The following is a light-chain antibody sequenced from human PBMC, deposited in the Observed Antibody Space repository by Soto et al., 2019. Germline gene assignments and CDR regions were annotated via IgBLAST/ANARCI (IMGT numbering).Light chain of an antibody. CDR1: QSVSSTY. Sequence: EIVLTQSPGTLSLSPGERATLSCRASQSVSSTYLAWYQHKTGQAPRLLIYGASSRATGVPDRFTGSGSGTDFTLTITRLGPEDFAVYYCQQYGSSPPYTFGQGTKLEIK. J-gene: IGKJ2*01. CDR3: QQYGSSPPYT. CDR2: GAS. V-gene: IGKV3-20*01.